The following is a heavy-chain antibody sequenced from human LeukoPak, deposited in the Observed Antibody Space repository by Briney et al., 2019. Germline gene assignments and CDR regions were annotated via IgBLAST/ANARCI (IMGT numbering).Heavy chain of an antibody. Sequence: GASVKVSCKASGYTFTSYDINWVRQATGQGLEWMGWMNPNSGNTGYAQKFQGRVTITRNTSISTAYMELSSLRSEDTAVYYCAREGGPNWGPFSLRYYYYMDVWGKGTTVTVSS. CDR1: GYTFTSYD. CDR2: MNPNSGNT. CDR3: AREGGPNWGPFSLRYYYYMDV. V-gene: IGHV1-8*03. D-gene: IGHD7-27*01. J-gene: IGHJ6*03.